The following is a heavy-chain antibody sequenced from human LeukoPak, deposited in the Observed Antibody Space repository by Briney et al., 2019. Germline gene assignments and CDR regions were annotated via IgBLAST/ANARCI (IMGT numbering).Heavy chain of an antibody. V-gene: IGHV3-7*01. CDR3: EVYSA. Sequence: GGSLRLSCAASGSFTFSNYWMDWLRQAPGKGLGWVANINQDGSRIYYVDSVEGRFTISRDNAKNSLYLQMNSLRAGDTAVYYCEVYSAWGQGTLVTVSS. D-gene: IGHD4-11*01. CDR2: INQDGSRI. CDR1: GSFTFSNYW. J-gene: IGHJ1*01.